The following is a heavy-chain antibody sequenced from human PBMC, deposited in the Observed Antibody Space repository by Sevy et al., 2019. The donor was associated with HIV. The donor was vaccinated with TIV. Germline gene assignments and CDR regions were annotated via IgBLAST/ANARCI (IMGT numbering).Heavy chain of an antibody. D-gene: IGHD2-15*01. CDR1: GYTLTQLS. Sequence: ASVKVSCKVSGYTLTQLSMHWVRQAPGKGLEWMGSFDPEDGERIYVQKFQGRITMTEDTSTDTAYMDLSSLKSDDTAVYYCATTREYYQGKSGYFDYWGHGALVTVSS. J-gene: IGHJ4*01. CDR3: ATTREYYQGKSGYFDY. V-gene: IGHV1-24*01. CDR2: FDPEDGER.